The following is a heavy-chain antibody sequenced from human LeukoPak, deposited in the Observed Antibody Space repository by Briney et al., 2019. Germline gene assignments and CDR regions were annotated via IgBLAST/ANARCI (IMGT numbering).Heavy chain of an antibody. V-gene: IGHV3-48*03. J-gene: IGHJ4*02. CDR1: GFTFNNYA. CDR3: ARDLYSSWYAFDY. D-gene: IGHD6-19*01. CDR2: ISSSGSTR. Sequence: PGGSLRLSCAASGFTFNNYAMSWVRQAPGEGLEWVSYISSSGSTRYYADSVKGRFTISRDNAKNSLYLQMNSLRAEDAAVYYCARDLYSSWYAFDYWGQGTLVTVSS.